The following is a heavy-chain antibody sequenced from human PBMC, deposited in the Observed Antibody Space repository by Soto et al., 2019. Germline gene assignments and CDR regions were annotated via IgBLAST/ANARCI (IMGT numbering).Heavy chain of an antibody. CDR3: QSRSRRGNDWVGYNWFNT. Sequence: PGESLKISCKGSGYSFTTHWIAWVRQMPGKGLEWMGIIYPSDSDTTYSPSFQGQVTISVDKSISTAYVQWSSLKASDSAMYYCQSRSRRGNDWVGYNWFNTWGQGPLATVSS. CDR2: IYPSDSDT. V-gene: IGHV5-51*01. CDR1: GYSFTTHW. J-gene: IGHJ5*02. D-gene: IGHD5-12*01.